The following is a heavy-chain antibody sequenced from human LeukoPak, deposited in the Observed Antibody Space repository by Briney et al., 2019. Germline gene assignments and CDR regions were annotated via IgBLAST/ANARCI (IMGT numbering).Heavy chain of an antibody. J-gene: IGHJ6*03. V-gene: IGHV1-58*02. D-gene: IGHD6-13*01. CDR1: GFTFSSST. Sequence: SVKVSCKASGFTFSSSTMQWVRQARGQRLEWMGWIVVGSGNTKYAQKFQGRVTISRDMSTTTAYMEVGSLRSEDTAVYYCATSGRDSSSWYYYYYMDVWGKGTTVTVSS. CDR2: IVVGSGNT. CDR3: ATSGRDSSSWYYYYYMDV.